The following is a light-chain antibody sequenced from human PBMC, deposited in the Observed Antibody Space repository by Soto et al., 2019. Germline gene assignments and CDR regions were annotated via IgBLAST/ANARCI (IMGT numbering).Light chain of an antibody. CDR3: QQYDNWRT. CDR2: DAS. CDR1: QSVRSN. V-gene: IGKV3-15*01. Sequence: EIVMTQSPATLSVSPGERATLSCRASQSVRSNLAWYQQKPGQAPRLLIYDASTRATGIPARISGSGSGTEFTLTISSLQSEDFAVYYCQQYDNWRTFGQGTKVDTK. J-gene: IGKJ1*01.